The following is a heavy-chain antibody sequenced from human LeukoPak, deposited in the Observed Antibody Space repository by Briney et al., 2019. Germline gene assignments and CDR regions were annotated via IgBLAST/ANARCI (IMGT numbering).Heavy chain of an antibody. Sequence: PGGSLRLSCAASGFTFSNYWMSWIRQAPGKGLEWVSYISSSGSTIYYADSVKGRFTISRDNAKNSLYLQMNSLRAEDTAVYYCARGGHYYVEYYFDYWGQGTLVTVSS. CDR3: ARGGHYYVEYYFDY. CDR1: GFTFSNYW. V-gene: IGHV3-11*01. D-gene: IGHD3-10*02. CDR2: ISSSGSTI. J-gene: IGHJ4*02.